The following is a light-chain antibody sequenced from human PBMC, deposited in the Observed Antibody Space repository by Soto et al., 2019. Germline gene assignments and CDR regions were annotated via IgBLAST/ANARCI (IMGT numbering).Light chain of an antibody. J-gene: IGKJ4*01. CDR2: AAS. Sequence: DLQMTQSPSSVSASVGDRVTITCRASQHIGTWLAWYQQKPGKAPELLIYAASSLQSGVPSRFSGSGSGTDFTLTISSLQPEDFATYYCQQANSFLLTFGGGTKVEIK. V-gene: IGKV1D-12*01. CDR3: QQANSFLLT. CDR1: QHIGTW.